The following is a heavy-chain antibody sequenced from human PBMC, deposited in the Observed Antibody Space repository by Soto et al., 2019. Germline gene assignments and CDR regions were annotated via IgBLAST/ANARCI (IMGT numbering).Heavy chain of an antibody. Sequence: GASVKVSCKASGGTFISYAISWVRQAPGQGLEWMGGIIPIFGTANYAQKFQGRVTITADESTSTAYMELSSLRSEDTAVYYCARYYCSGSYYNLEKIKYYYYGMDVWGQGTTVTVSS. CDR3: ARYYCSGSYYNLEKIKYYYYGMDV. CDR1: GGTFISYA. CDR2: IIPIFGTA. V-gene: IGHV1-69*13. D-gene: IGHD3-10*01. J-gene: IGHJ6*02.